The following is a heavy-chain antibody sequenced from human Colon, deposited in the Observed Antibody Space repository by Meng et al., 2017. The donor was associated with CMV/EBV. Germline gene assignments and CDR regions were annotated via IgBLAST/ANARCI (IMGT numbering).Heavy chain of an antibody. J-gene: IGHJ5*02. CDR3: AREYCSVPVCSYNPHWYDP. CDR2: INPSDGGP. V-gene: IGHV1-46*01. Sequence: FTAYPVHWMRQAPGQGLEWVGMINPSDGGPTYVQHFQGRVIMTRDTSTSTVYMDLRGLTSDDTALYFCAREYCSVPVCSYNPHWYDPWGQGTLVTVSS. D-gene: IGHD2-8*02. CDR1: FTAYP.